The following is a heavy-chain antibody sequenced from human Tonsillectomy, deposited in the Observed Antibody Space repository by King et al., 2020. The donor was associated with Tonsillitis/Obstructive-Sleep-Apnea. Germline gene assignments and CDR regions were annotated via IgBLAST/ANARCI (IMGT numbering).Heavy chain of an antibody. V-gene: IGHV3-11*05. J-gene: IGHJ6*03. D-gene: IGHD6-13*01. CDR2: ITSGGSYT. CDR3: ARVGTSGTAAGPASPRYMDV. Sequence: VQLVESGGGLVKPGGSLRLSCAASGFTFSDYYMSWIRQAPGKGLEWLSYITSGGSYTNYADSVKGRFTISRDNAKNSLYLQINSLRAEDTAVYYCARVGTSGTAAGPASPRYMDVWGKGTTVTVSS. CDR1: GFTFSDYY.